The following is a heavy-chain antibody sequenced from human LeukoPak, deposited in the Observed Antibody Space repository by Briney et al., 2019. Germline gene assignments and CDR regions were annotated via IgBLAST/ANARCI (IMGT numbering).Heavy chain of an antibody. V-gene: IGHV4-61*02. CDR1: GGSISSGSYY. J-gene: IGHJ4*02. Sequence: PSETLSLTCTVSGGSISSGSYYWSWIRQPAGKGLEWIGRIYTSGSTNYNPSLKSRVTISVDTSKNQFSLRLSSVTAADTAVYYCARVGSGYRFDYWGQGTLVTVSS. D-gene: IGHD3-3*01. CDR3: ARVGSGYRFDY. CDR2: IYTSGST.